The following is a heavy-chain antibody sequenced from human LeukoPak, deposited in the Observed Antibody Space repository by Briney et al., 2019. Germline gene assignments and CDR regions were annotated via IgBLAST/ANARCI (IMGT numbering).Heavy chain of an antibody. CDR3: AKDGNIAVAGNFDY. CDR1: GFTFSSYA. V-gene: IGHV3-23*01. D-gene: IGHD6-19*01. CDR2: ISGSGGST. J-gene: IGHJ4*02. Sequence: PGRSLRLSCAASGFTFSSYAMSWVRQAPGKGLEWVSAISGSGGSTYYADSVKGRFTISRDNSKNTLYLQMNSLRAEDTAVYYCAKDGNIAVAGNFDYWGQGTLVTVSS.